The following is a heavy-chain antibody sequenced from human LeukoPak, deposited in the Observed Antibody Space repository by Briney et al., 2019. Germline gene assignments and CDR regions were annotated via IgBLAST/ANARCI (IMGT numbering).Heavy chain of an antibody. CDR1: GITFSSYA. Sequence: PGGSLRLSCVASGITFSSYAMTWVRQAPGKGLEWVSSISGSGHDTYYADSVKGRFTISRDNSKNTLYLQINSLRAEDTAVYYCAKLYYDFWNGYLYCFDYWGQGTLVTVSS. D-gene: IGHD3-3*01. J-gene: IGHJ4*02. CDR3: AKLYYDFWNGYLYCFDY. V-gene: IGHV3-23*01. CDR2: ISGSGHDT.